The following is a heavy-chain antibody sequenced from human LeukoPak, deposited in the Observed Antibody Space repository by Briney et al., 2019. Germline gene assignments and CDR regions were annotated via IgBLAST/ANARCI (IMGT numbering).Heavy chain of an antibody. CDR2: INSDGSST. CDR1: GFTFSSYW. CDR3: VRGYGGNTFDY. J-gene: IGHJ4*02. D-gene: IGHD4/OR15-4a*01. Sequence: GGSLRLSCAASGFTFSSYWMHWVRQAPGKGLVWVSRINSDGSSTIYADAVKGRYTISRDNAKNTPYLQMNSLRAEDTAVYYCVRGYGGNTFDYWGQGTLATVSS. V-gene: IGHV3-74*01.